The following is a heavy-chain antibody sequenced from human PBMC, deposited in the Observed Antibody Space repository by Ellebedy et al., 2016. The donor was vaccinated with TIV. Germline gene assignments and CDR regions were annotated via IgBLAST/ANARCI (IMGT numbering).Heavy chain of an antibody. CDR2: ISWNSGSI. J-gene: IGHJ4*02. V-gene: IGHV3-9*01. D-gene: IGHD3-16*01. CDR3: AKDKRMITFGGVIDY. CDR1: GFSVSFNY. Sequence: SLKISCAASGFSVSFNYMSWVRQAPGKGLEWVSGISWNSGSIGYADSVKGRFTISRDTARNSLYLQMNSLRAEDTALYYCAKDKRMITFGGVIDYWGQGTLVTVSS.